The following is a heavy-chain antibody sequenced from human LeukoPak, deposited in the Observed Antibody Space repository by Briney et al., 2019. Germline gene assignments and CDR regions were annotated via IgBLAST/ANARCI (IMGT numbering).Heavy chain of an antibody. D-gene: IGHD3-10*01. CDR3: ARDGEGFGDSNWFDP. V-gene: IGHV4-61*02. CDR2: IYTSGST. J-gene: IGHJ5*02. Sequence: SETLSLTWTVSGDSISSGIHYWRWIRQPAGKGREWIGRIYTSGSTNYNPSLKSRVTMSVDTSKNQFSLKLSSVTAADTAVYYCARDGEGFGDSNWFDPWGQGTLVTVSS. CDR1: GDSISSGIHY.